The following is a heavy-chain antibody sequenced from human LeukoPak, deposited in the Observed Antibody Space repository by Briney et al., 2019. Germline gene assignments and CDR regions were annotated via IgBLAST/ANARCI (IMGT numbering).Heavy chain of an antibody. CDR3: ARHGDPTGAGNGGDFYF. J-gene: IGHJ4*02. D-gene: IGHD4-17*01. CDR1: GGSISSYY. V-gene: IGHV4-59*08. Sequence: SETLSLTCTVSGGSISSYYWSWIRQPPGKGLEWIGYIYYSGSTNYNPSLKSRVTISVDTSKNQFSLKLSSVTAADTAVYYCARHGDPTGAGNGGDFYFWGQGILVTVSS. CDR2: IYYSGST.